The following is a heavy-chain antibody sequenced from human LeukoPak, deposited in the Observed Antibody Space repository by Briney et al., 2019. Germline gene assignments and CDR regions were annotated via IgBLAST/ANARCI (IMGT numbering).Heavy chain of an antibody. J-gene: IGHJ4*02. D-gene: IGHD2-2*01. CDR3: ARHSSYQLLLDY. V-gene: IGHV4-61*02. Sequence: SETLSLTCTVSGGSISSGSYYWSWIRQPAGKGLEWIGRIYTSGSTNYNPSLKSRVTISVDTSKNQFSLKLSSVTAADTAVYYCARHSSYQLLLDYWGQGTLVTVSS. CDR2: IYTSGST. CDR1: GGSISSGSYY.